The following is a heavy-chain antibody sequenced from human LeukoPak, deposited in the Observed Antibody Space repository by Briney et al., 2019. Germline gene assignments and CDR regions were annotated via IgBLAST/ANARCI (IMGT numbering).Heavy chain of an antibody. D-gene: IGHD3-16*02. J-gene: IGHJ4*02. CDR3: AREGLIKNFDY. CDR2: IIPILGIA. CDR1: VGTFSSYA. Sequence: VASVKVSCKASVGTFSSYAISWVRQAPGQGLEWMGRIIPILGIANYAQKFQGRVTITADKSTSTAYMELSSLRSEDTAVYYCAREGLIKNFDYWGQGTLVTVSS. V-gene: IGHV1-69*04.